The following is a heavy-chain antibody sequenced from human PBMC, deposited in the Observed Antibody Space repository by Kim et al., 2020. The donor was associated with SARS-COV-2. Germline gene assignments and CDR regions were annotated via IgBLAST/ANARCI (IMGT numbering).Heavy chain of an antibody. J-gene: IGHJ6*02. CDR3: ARVRGTLGYCSGGSCYSRYYGMDV. CDR2: ISSSSSYT. CDR1: GFTFSDYY. D-gene: IGHD2-15*01. Sequence: GGSLRLSCAASGFTFSDYYMSWIRQAPGKGLEWVSYISSSSSYTNYADSVKGRFTISRDNAKNSLYLQMNSLRAEDTAVYYCARVRGTLGYCSGGSCYSRYYGMDVWGQGTTVTVSS. V-gene: IGHV3-11*06.